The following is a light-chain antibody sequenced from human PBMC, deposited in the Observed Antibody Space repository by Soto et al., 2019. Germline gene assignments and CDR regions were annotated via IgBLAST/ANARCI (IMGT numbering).Light chain of an antibody. CDR3: QQYGISSLP. CDR1: QSVSSN. V-gene: IGKV3-15*01. Sequence: SPSAVSLSRGERTTLCCRASQSVSSNVAWYQQKPGQAPRLLIYGASTRATGIPARFSGSGSGRDFTLTINSLELKDFAVYYCQQYGISSLPFGGGTKVDIK. J-gene: IGKJ4*01. CDR2: GAS.